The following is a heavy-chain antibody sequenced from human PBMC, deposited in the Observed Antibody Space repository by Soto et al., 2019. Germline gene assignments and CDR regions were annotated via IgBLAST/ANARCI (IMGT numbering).Heavy chain of an antibody. CDR3: AADATAWQQMVPSDY. D-gene: IGHD2-8*01. CDR2: IAVGSGYT. Sequence: SVKVSCKASGFTFTSSAFQWVRQARGQRLEWIGWIAVGSGYTNYAQRFQDRVTLTRDMSTATTYMELSRLTSEDTAIYYCAADATAWQQMVPSDYWGQGALVTAPQ. V-gene: IGHV1-58*01. J-gene: IGHJ4*02. CDR1: GFTFTSSA.